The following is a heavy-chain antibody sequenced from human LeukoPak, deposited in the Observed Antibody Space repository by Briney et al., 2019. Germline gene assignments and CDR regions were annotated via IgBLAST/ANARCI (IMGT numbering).Heavy chain of an antibody. J-gene: IGHJ6*03. CDR3: AKGVDASGIYYYFYMDV. CDR1: GFTFSSYA. CDR2: ISGSGGGR. V-gene: IGHV3-23*01. Sequence: PGGSLRLSCAASGFTFSSYAMSWVRQAPGKGLEWVSGISGSGGGRYYADSVKGRFTISRDNSKNTLYLQMNNLRAEDTAVYYCAKGVDASGIYYYFYMDVWGKGTTATVSS. D-gene: IGHD3-16*01.